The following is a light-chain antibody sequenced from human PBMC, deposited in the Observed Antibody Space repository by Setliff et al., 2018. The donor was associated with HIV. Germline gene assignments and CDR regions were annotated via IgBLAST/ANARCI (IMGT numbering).Light chain of an antibody. V-gene: IGLV2-14*03. CDR3: SSYTSSSTHYV. CDR2: DVS. Sequence: QSALTQPASMSGSPGQSITVSCTGTSSDVGGFNFVSWYQQHPGKAPRLMIYDVSNRPSGVSNRFSGSKPGNTASLTISGLQAEDEADYYCSSYTSSSTHYVFGTGTKVTVL. J-gene: IGLJ1*01. CDR1: SSDVGGFNF.